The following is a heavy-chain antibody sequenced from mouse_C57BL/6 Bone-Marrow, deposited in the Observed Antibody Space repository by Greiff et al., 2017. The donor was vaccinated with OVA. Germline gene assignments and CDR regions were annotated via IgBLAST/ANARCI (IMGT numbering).Heavy chain of an antibody. CDR1: GYAFTNYL. J-gene: IGHJ3*01. CDR3: ARPNWAWFAY. D-gene: IGHD4-1*02. Sequence: QVHVKQPGAELVKPGASVKVSCKASGYAFTNYLIEWVKQRPGQGLEWIGVINPGSGGTNYNEKFKGKATLTADKSSSTAYMQLSSLTSEDSAVYFCARPNWAWFAYWGQGTLVTVSA. V-gene: IGHV1-54*01. CDR2: INPGSGGT.